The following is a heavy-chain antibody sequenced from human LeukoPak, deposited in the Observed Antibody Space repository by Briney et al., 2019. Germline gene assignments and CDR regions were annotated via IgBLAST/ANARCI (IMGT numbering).Heavy chain of an antibody. CDR1: GFRFSDYW. V-gene: IGHV3-7*01. D-gene: IGHD2-15*01. CDR3: ARGWGEKGYCRGGTCNNPQFDY. J-gene: IGHJ4*02. Sequence: SGGSLRLSCEASGFRFSDYWMTWVRQAPGKGLEWVANIKEDGREKYYVDSVKGRFTLSKDNAKNSVYLQMNSLGAEDTAVYYCARGWGEKGYCRGGTCNNPQFDYWGQGTLVTVSS. CDR2: IKEDGREK.